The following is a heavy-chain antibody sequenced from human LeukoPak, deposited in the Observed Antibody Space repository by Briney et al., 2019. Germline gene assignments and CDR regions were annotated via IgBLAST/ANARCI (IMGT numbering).Heavy chain of an antibody. D-gene: IGHD2-15*01. CDR1: VYTFTGYA. Sequence: ASVKVSCKASVYTFTGYAMNWVRQAPGQGLEWMGWINTNTGNPTYAPGFTGRFVFSLDTSVRLAYLQISSLQAEDTAVYFCARAGIGYCSGGSCYFDYWGQGTLVTVSS. V-gene: IGHV7-4-1*04. CDR3: ARAGIGYCSGGSCYFDY. J-gene: IGHJ4*02. CDR2: INTNTGNP.